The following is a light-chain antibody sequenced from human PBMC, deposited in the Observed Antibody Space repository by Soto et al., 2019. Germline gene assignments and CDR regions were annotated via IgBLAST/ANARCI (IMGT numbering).Light chain of an antibody. CDR1: QSVSNNY. Sequence: EIVLTQSPATLSMSXGERATLTXXASQSVSNNYLAWYQQKPGQAPRLLIYGASNRATGIPDRFSGSGSGTDFTLTISRLEPEDFAVYYCQQYGSSGTFGQGTKVDIK. CDR3: QQYGSSGT. CDR2: GAS. V-gene: IGKV3-20*01. J-gene: IGKJ1*01.